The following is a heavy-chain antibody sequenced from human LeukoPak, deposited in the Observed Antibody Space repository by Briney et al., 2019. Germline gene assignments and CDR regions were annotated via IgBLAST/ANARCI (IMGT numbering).Heavy chain of an antibody. CDR2: IIPIFGTT. CDR3: ARGDSGYDYGFDN. D-gene: IGHD5-12*01. Sequence: SVKVSCKASGGTFSSHAISWVRQAPGQGLEWVGGIIPIFGTTNYAQKFQDRVTITTDESTSTGYMELRSLRSDDTAVYYCARGDSGYDYGFDNWGQGTLVTVSS. CDR1: GGTFSSHA. V-gene: IGHV1-69*05. J-gene: IGHJ4*02.